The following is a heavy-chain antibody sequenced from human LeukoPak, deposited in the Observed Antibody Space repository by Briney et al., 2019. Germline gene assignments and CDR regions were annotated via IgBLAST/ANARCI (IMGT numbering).Heavy chain of an antibody. J-gene: IGHJ6*03. Sequence: GGSLRLSCAASGFTFSDYYMSWIRQAPGKGLEWVSYISSSGSNIYYADSVKGRFTISRDNAKNSLYLQMNSLRAEDTAVYYCARVGCSSTSCYYYYYYYMDVWGKGTTVTVSS. CDR2: ISSSGSNI. CDR3: ARVGCSSTSCYYYYYYYMDV. V-gene: IGHV3-11*01. D-gene: IGHD2-2*01. CDR1: GFTFSDYY.